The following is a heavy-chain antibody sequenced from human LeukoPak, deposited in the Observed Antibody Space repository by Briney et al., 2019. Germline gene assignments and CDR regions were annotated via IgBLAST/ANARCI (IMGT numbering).Heavy chain of an antibody. CDR2: LYGSGETT. V-gene: IGHV3-23*01. J-gene: IGHJ6*03. CDR3: AKMAGTTRQVYYMDV. CDR1: GFTFSSYD. Sequence: GGSLRLSCAASGFTFSSYDMSWARQAPGKGLEWVSALYGSGETTYYADSVKGRFTVSRDNSKNTLYLQMDGLRAEDTAVYYCAKMAGTTRQVYYMDVWGKGATVTVSS. D-gene: IGHD1-1*01.